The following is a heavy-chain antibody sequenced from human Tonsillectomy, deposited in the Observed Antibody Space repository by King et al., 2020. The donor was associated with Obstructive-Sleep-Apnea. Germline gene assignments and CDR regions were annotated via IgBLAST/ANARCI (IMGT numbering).Heavy chain of an antibody. CDR3: TRLTEAVTTFFY. V-gene: IGHV3-7*01. Sequence: VQLVESGGGLVQPGGSLKLSCAASGFTLSTYWMSWVRQAPGQGLEGVASIRQDGSVELYVDSVRGRFTISRDNAKNSLGLQMDSLRAEDTAIYYCTRLTEAVTTFFYWGQGTLVTVSS. D-gene: IGHD1-1*01. CDR2: IRQDGSVE. J-gene: IGHJ4*02. CDR1: GFTLSTYW.